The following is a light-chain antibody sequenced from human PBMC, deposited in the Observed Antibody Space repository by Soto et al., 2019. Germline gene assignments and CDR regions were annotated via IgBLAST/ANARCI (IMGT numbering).Light chain of an antibody. CDR3: SSYTSSSPYV. CDR1: SSDVGGYNY. CDR2: DVS. J-gene: IGLJ1*01. V-gene: IGLV2-14*01. Sequence: QSALTQPASVSGSPGQSITISCTGTSSDVGGYNYVSWYQQHPGKAPKLMIYDVSNPPSGVSDRVSGSKSGNTASLTISGLQAEDEADYYCSSYTSSSPYVFGTGTKLTVL.